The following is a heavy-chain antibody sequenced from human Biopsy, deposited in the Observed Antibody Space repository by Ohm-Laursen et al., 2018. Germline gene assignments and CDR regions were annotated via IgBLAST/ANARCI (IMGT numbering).Heavy chain of an antibody. J-gene: IGHJ4*02. D-gene: IGHD5-12*01. CDR1: GGSIGNNNYY. CDR2: IFYRGST. CDR3: ARLGSGDYFPTFFDY. Sequence: GTLSLTCTVSGGSIGNNNYYWGWIRQPPGKGLEWIGSIFYRGSTHYKPSLKSRVTISVDTSKNQFSLKLSSVTAADTAVYYCARLGSGDYFPTFFDYWGQGTLVTVSS. V-gene: IGHV4-39*07.